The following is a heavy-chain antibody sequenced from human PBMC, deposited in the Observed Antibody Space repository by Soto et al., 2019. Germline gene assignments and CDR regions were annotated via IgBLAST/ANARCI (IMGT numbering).Heavy chain of an antibody. V-gene: IGHV3-48*02. Sequence: GGSLRLSCAASGFTFRSYSMNWVRQAPGKGLEWVSYISISGTAIYYADSVKGRFTISRDDAKNSLYLQMNSLRDEDTSVYYCAIDKGIAGSFDLWGQGALVTV. CDR2: ISISGTAI. CDR3: AIDKGIAGSFDL. D-gene: IGHD6-13*01. CDR1: GFTFRSYS. J-gene: IGHJ5*02.